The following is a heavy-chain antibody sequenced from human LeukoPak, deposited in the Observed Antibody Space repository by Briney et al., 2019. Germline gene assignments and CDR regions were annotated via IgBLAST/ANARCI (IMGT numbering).Heavy chain of an antibody. V-gene: IGHV4-59*01. D-gene: IGHD2-21*02. CDR3: ARGPRVYCGGDCYHYYYYYMDV. CDR1: GGSISSYY. J-gene: IGHJ6*03. Sequence: SETLSLTCTVSGGSISSYYWSWIRQPPGKGLEWIGYIYYSGSTNYNPSLKSRVTISVDTSKNQFSLKLSSVTAADTAVYYCARGPRVYCGGDCYHYYYYYMDVWGKGTTVTISS. CDR2: IYYSGST.